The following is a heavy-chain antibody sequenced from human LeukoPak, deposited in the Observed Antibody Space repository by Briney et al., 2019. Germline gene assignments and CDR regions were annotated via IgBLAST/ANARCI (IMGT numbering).Heavy chain of an antibody. J-gene: IGHJ5*02. CDR2: ISYDGSNK. CDR1: GFTFSSYA. V-gene: IGHV3-30*04. Sequence: GGSLRLSCAASGFTFSSYAMHWVRQAPGKGLEWVAVISYDGSNKYYADSVKGRFTISRDNSKNTLYLQMNSLRAEDTAVYYCARDQTGFGELLFGWFDPWGQGTLVTVSS. CDR3: ARDQTGFGELLFGWFDP. D-gene: IGHD3-10*01.